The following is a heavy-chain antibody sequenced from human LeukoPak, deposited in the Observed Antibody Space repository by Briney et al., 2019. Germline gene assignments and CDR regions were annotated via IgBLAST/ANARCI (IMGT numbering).Heavy chain of an antibody. J-gene: IGHJ5*02. CDR1: GFTFSSYA. V-gene: IGHV3-33*08. D-gene: IGHD5-12*01. Sequence: GGSLRLSCTASGFTFSSYAIHWARQAPGKGLEWVAVIWSDGNRKYYADSVKGRFTISRDTSKNTLYLQMSSLRAEDTAVYYCARDCVTSGHYSWFDPWGPGTLVTVSS. CDR2: IWSDGNRK. CDR3: ARDCVTSGHYSWFDP.